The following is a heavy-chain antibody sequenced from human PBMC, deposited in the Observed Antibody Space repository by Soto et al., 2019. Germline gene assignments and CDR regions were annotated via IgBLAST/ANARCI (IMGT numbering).Heavy chain of an antibody. Sequence: QVQLVESGGGVVQPGRSLRLSCAASGFTFSSYGMHWVRQAPGKGLEWVAVIWYDGSNKYYADSVKGRFTISRDNSKNTLYLQMNSLRSEDTAVYYCARESDYGGNSGPVPYYYYGMDVW. D-gene: IGHD4-17*01. J-gene: IGHJ6*01. V-gene: IGHV3-33*01. CDR1: GFTFSSYG. CDR2: IWYDGSNK. CDR3: ARESDYGGNSGPVPYYYYGMDV.